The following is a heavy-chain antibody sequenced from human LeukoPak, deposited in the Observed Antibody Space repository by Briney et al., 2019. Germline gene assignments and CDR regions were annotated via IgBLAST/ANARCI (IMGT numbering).Heavy chain of an antibody. CDR3: AKRLSYNWFDP. CDR1: GFTFSSYA. CDR2: ISGSGGST. Sequence: GGSLRLSCAASGFTFSSYAISWVRQAPGKGLEWVSAISGSGGSTYYADSVKGWSTISRDNSKNTLYLQMNSLRAEDTAVYYCAKRLSYNWFDPWGQGTLVTVSS. J-gene: IGHJ5*02. V-gene: IGHV3-23*01. D-gene: IGHD4/OR15-4a*01.